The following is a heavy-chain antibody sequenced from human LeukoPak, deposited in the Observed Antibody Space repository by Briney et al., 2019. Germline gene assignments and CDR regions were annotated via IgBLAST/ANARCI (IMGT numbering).Heavy chain of an antibody. D-gene: IGHD1-26*01. Sequence: GGSLRLSCAASGFSFSSSWMHWVRQVPGKGLEWVSRINDDETSTTYAESVKGRFTVSRDNAKNTLFLQMNSLRAEDTAVYYCATTGSGSYYDYWGQGTLVTVSS. CDR2: INDDETST. J-gene: IGHJ4*02. CDR1: GFSFSSSW. V-gene: IGHV3-74*01. CDR3: ATTGSGSYYDY.